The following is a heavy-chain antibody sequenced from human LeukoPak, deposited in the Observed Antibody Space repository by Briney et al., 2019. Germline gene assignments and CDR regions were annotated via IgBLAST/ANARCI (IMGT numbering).Heavy chain of an antibody. CDR3: MRFSKGQYYFDY. J-gene: IGHJ4*02. D-gene: IGHD4-11*01. V-gene: IGHV4-39*01. CDR1: GGSFSSSSYY. Sequence: SEALSLTCTVSGGSFSSSSYYWGRISQPPGKGLGWIGSIDYSGSTYYNPSLKSRVTISVDTSKNQFSLKLSSVTAADTAVYYCMRFSKGQYYFDYWGQGTLVTVSS. CDR2: IDYSGST.